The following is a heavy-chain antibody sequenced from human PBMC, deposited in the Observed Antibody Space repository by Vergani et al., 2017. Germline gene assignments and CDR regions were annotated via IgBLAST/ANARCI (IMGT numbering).Heavy chain of an antibody. CDR1: GFTFSSDW. J-gene: IGHJ4*02. CDR2: IKQDGSEK. D-gene: IGHD3-3*01. V-gene: IGHV3-7*03. Sequence: EVQLVESGGGLVQPGGSLRLSCAASGFTFSSDWMSWVRQAPGKGMEWVANIKQDGSEKYYVDSVKGRFTISRDNAKNSLYLQMNSLRAEDTAVYYCARVRTIFGVVAYYFDYWGQGTLVTVSS. CDR3: ARVRTIFGVVAYYFDY.